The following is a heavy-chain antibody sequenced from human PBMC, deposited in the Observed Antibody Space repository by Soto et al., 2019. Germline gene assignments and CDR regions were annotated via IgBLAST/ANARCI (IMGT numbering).Heavy chain of an antibody. J-gene: IGHJ4*02. D-gene: IGHD3-9*01. CDR3: ARDISYYDILTGYFPNYFDY. CDR2: ISGSGGST. CDR1: GFTFSDYY. V-gene: IGHV3-11*04. Sequence: GSLRLSCAASGFTFSDYYMSWIRQAPGKGLEWVSAISGSGGSTYYADSVKGRFTISRDNAKNSLYLQMNSLRAEDTAVYYCARDISYYDILTGYFPNYFDYWGQGTLVTVSS.